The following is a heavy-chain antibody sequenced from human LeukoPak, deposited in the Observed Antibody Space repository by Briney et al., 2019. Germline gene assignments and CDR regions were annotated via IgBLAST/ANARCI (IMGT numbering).Heavy chain of an antibody. J-gene: IGHJ5*02. CDR1: GGSISSGGYY. CDR3: ARSNYDILTGYHYNWFDP. D-gene: IGHD3-9*01. Sequence: SQTLSLTCTVSGGSISSGGYYWSWIRQPPGKGLEWIGYIYHSGSTYYNPSLKSRVTISVDRSKNQFSLKLSSVTAADTAVYYCARSNYDILTGYHYNWFDPWGQGTLVSVSS. CDR2: IYHSGST. V-gene: IGHV4-30-2*01.